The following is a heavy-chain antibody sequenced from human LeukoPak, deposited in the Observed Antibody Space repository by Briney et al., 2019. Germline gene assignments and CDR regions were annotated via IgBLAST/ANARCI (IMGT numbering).Heavy chain of an antibody. J-gene: IGHJ3*02. V-gene: IGHV1-2*02. CDR1: GYTFTGYY. D-gene: IGHD3-10*01. Sequence: ASVKVSCKASGYTFTGYYMHWVRQAPGQGLEWMGWINTNSGGTNYAQKFQGRVTMTRDTSISTAYMELSRLRSDDTAVYYCARDLRETGGSGSYYNVGAFDIWGQGTMVTVSS. CDR3: ARDLRETGGSGSYYNVGAFDI. CDR2: INTNSGGT.